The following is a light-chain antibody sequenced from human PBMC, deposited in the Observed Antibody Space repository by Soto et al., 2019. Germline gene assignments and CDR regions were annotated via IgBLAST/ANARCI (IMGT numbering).Light chain of an antibody. CDR3: QQYNSYWT. Sequence: DIQMTNSSFTLSAPVSATVTITCRASQSISTWLAWYQQKPGKAPKLLIYKASSLESGVPSRFSGSGSGTDFSLTISSLQPDDFATYYCQQYNSYWTFGQGTKVDIK. CDR1: QSISTW. CDR2: KAS. J-gene: IGKJ1*01. V-gene: IGKV1-5*03.